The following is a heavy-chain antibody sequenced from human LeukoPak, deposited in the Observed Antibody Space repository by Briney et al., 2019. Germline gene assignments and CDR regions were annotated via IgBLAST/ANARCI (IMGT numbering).Heavy chain of an antibody. V-gene: IGHV4-38-2*02. CDR2: IYHSGST. CDR3: ARDRAAAANDAFDI. J-gene: IGHJ3*02. D-gene: IGHD6-13*01. Sequence: SETLSLTCTVSGYSISSGYYWGWIRQPPGKGLEWIGSIYHSGSTYYNPSLKSRVTISVDTFKNQFSLKLSSVTAADTAVYYCARDRAAAANDAFDIWGQGTMVTVSS. CDR1: GYSISSGYY.